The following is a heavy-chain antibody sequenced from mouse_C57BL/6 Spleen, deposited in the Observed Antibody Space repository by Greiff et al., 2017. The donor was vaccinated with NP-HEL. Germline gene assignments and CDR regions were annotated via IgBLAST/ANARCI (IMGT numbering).Heavy chain of an antibody. CDR2: IDPETGGT. D-gene: IGHD1-1*01. J-gene: IGHJ2*01. CDR3: TRGGLITTVVAFDY. Sequence: VQLQESGAELVRPGASVTLSCKASGYTFTDYEMHWVKQTPVHGLEWIGAIDPETGGTAYNQKFKGKAILTADKSSSTAYMELRSLTSEDSAVYYCTRGGLITTVVAFDYWGQGTTLTVSS. CDR1: GYTFTDYE. V-gene: IGHV1-15*01.